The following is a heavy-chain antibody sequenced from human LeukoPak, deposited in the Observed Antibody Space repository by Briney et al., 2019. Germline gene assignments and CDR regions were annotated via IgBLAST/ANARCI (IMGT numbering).Heavy chain of an antibody. D-gene: IGHD3-22*01. CDR1: GGSISSYY. Sequence: ETLSLTCTVSGGSISSYYWSWIRQPPGKGLEWIWYIYYSGSTNYNPSLKSRVTISVDTSKTQFSLKLSSVTAADTAVYYCARWSKGYYDSTGYYYEAWFDPWGQGTLVTVSS. V-gene: IGHV4-59*01. CDR2: IYYSGST. CDR3: ARWSKGYYDSTGYYYEAWFDP. J-gene: IGHJ5*02.